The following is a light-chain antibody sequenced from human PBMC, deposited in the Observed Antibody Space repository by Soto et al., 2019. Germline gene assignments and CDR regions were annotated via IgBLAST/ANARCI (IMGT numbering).Light chain of an antibody. CDR3: QQYGSSPIT. CDR1: QTVRNNY. J-gene: IGKJ5*01. Sequence: DIVLTQSPATLSLSPGESATLSCRASQTVRNNYLAWYQQKPGQAPRLLIYDASSRATGIPDRCSGGGSGTDFTLTISRLEPEDFAVYFCQQYGSSPITFGQGTRLEIK. CDR2: DAS. V-gene: IGKV3-20*01.